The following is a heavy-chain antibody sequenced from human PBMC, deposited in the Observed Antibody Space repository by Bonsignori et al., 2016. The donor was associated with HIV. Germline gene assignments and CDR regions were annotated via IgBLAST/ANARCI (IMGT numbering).Heavy chain of an antibody. CDR3: ARKMYYYSHGYYGWFGP. CDR1: GGSISTISSY. D-gene: IGHD3-3*01. V-gene: IGHV4-39*07. CDR2: IYHNGST. J-gene: IGHJ5*02. Sequence: QLQLQESGPGLVKPSETLSLTCTVSGGSISTISSYWGWIRQPPGKGLEWIGNIYHNGSTYYNPSLKSRATILVDASKNQFSLKLSSVTAADTAVYYCARKMYYYSHGYYGWFGPWGLGALVTVSS.